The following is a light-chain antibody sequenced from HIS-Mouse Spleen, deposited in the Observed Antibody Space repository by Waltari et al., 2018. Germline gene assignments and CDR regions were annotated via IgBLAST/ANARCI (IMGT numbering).Light chain of an antibody. CDR3: SSYAGSNNLV. CDR2: EVS. Sequence: QSALTQPPSASGSPGQSVTISCTGTSSDVCGYNYVSWYQQHPGKAPNLMIYEVSKRPSGVPDRFSGSKSGNTASLTVSGLQAEDEADYYCSSYAGSNNLVFGGGTKLTVL. V-gene: IGLV2-8*01. J-gene: IGLJ2*01. CDR1: SSDVCGYNY.